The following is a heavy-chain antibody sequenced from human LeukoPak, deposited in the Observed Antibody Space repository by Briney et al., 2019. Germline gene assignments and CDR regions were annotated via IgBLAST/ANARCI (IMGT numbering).Heavy chain of an antibody. Sequence: SETLSLTCTVSGGSISSYYWSWIRQPPGKGLEWIGYIYYSGSTNYNPSLKSRVTISVDTSKNLFSLKLSSVTAADTAVYYCARQTIFGVLFDYWGQGTLVTVSS. CDR1: GGSISSYY. J-gene: IGHJ4*02. CDR3: ARQTIFGVLFDY. V-gene: IGHV4-59*01. CDR2: IYYSGST. D-gene: IGHD3-3*01.